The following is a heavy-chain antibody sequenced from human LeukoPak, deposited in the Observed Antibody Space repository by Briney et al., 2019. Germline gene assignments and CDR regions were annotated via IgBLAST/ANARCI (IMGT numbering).Heavy chain of an antibody. CDR2: IKPNSGAT. V-gene: IGHV1-2*02. D-gene: IGHD6-13*01. CDR1: GYTFTGYF. J-gene: IGHJ4*02. CDR3: ARTGPRQPKKFDY. Sequence: GASVKVSCKASGYTFTGYFIHWVRQAPEQGLEWMGWIKPNSGATNYAQKLQGRVTMTTDTSTSTAYMELRSLRSDDTAVYYCARTGPRQPKKFDYWGQGTLVTVSS.